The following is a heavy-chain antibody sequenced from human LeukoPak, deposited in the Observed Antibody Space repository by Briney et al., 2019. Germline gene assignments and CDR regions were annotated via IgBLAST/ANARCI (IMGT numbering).Heavy chain of an antibody. CDR1: GFTFSSYS. J-gene: IGHJ4*02. CDR2: ITTSSTYI. CDR3: ARGKYSSGWLDY. V-gene: IGHV3-21*01. D-gene: IGHD6-19*01. Sequence: PGGSLRLSCAASGFTFSSYSMSWVRQAPGKGLEWVSSITTSSTYISYADSVKGRFTISRDNAKNSLYLQMNSLRAEDTAVYYCARGKYSSGWLDYWAQGTLVTVSP.